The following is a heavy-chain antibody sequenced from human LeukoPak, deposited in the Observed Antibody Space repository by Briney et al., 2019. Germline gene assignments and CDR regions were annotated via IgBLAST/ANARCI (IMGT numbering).Heavy chain of an antibody. CDR1: GGSISSYY. J-gene: IGHJ6*04. V-gene: IGHV4-59*01. Sequence: PSETLSLTCTVSGGSISSYYWSWIRQPPGKGLEWIGYIYYSGSTNYNPSLKSRVTISVDTSKNQFSLKLSSVTAADTAVYYCAGDNTFRGNYGMDVWGKGTTVTVSS. CDR2: IYYSGST. D-gene: IGHD3-16*01. CDR3: AGDNTFRGNYGMDV.